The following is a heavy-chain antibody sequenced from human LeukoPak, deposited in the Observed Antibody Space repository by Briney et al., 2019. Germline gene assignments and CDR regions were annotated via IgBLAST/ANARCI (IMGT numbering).Heavy chain of an antibody. J-gene: IGHJ6*03. CDR2: IIPIFGTA. CDR3: ARGAHYDFWSGYYPIPYYYYYMDV. D-gene: IGHD3-3*01. Sequence: SVKVSCKASGGTFSSYAISWVRQAPGQGLEWMGGIIPIFGTANYAQKFQGRVTITTDESTSTAYMELSSLRSEDTAVYYCARGAHYDFWSGYYPIPYYYYYMDVWGKGTTVTVSS. V-gene: IGHV1-69*05. CDR1: GGTFSSYA.